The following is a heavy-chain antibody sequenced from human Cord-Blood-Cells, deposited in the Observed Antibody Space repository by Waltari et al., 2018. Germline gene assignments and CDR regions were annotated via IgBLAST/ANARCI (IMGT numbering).Heavy chain of an antibody. J-gene: IGHJ3*02. V-gene: IGHV1-2*04. D-gene: IGHD3-10*01. CDR2: INPNSGGT. CDR3: ARDGSGRTTMVRGEDAFDI. CDR1: GYTFTGYY. Sequence: QVQLVQSGAEAKKPGASVEVSCKASGYTFTGYYMHWVRQAPGHGLEWMGWINPNSGGTNYAQKFQGWVTMTRDTSISTAYMELSRLRSDVTAVYYCARDGSGRTTMVRGEDAFDIWGQGTMVTVSS.